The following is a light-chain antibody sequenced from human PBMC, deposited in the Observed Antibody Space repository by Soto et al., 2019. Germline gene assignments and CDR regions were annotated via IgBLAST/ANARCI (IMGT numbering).Light chain of an antibody. J-gene: IGKJ1*01. CDR3: QQYNCYLT. CDR2: KAS. V-gene: IGKV1-5*03. Sequence: DIQMTQSPSTLSASVGDRVTITCRASQSISSWLAWYQQKPGKAPKLLIYKASSLESGVPSRLSGSGSGTEFTLTISSLQPDDFATYYCQQYNCYLTFGQGTKVEIK. CDR1: QSISSW.